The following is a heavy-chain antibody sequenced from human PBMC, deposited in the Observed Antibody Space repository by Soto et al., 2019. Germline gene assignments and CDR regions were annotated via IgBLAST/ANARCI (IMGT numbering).Heavy chain of an antibody. J-gene: IGHJ5*02. CDR2: IIPLSNIT. D-gene: IGHD2-2*02. Sequence: ASVKVSCKASGGTFTYHTVSWVRQSPGQGLEWMGGIIPLSNITTYAQKFQGRVTITADESTSTAYLELRSLTSDDTAVYFCARDRCSSTSCYRWFDPWGQGTMVTVYS. V-gene: IGHV1-69*13. CDR3: ARDRCSSTSCYRWFDP. CDR1: GGTFTYHT.